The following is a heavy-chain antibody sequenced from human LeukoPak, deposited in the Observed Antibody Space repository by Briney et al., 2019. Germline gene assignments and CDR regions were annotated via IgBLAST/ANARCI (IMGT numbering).Heavy chain of an antibody. CDR3: SGLGARIY. J-gene: IGHJ4*02. D-gene: IGHD1-26*01. CDR1: GFTFRSYN. CDR2: ITSVNNYI. Sequence: GGSLRLSCAAPGFTFRSYNMDWVRQAPGKGLEWVSSITSVNNYIYYADSVRGRFTISRDNAKNSLYLQMNSLRAEDTSVYDRSGLGARIYWGQGTLVTVSS. V-gene: IGHV3-21*01.